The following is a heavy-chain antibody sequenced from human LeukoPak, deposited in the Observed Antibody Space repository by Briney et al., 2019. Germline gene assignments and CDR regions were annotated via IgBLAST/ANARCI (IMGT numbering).Heavy chain of an antibody. CDR1: GFTFSSYW. V-gene: IGHV3-20*04. D-gene: IGHD6-13*01. Sequence: GGSLRLSCAASGFTFSSYWMSWVRQAPGKGLEWVSGINWNGGSTGYADSVKGRFTISRDNAKNSLYLQMNSLRAEDTAVYYCARALQPGIAAAGPDYWGQGTLVTVSX. CDR2: INWNGGST. J-gene: IGHJ4*02. CDR3: ARALQPGIAAAGPDY.